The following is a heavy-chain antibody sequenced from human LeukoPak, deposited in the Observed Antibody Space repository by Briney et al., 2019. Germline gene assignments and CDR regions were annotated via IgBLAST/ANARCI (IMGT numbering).Heavy chain of an antibody. J-gene: IGHJ4*02. Sequence: SETLSLTCTVSGGSISSYYWSWIRQPPGKVLEWIGYIYTSGSTNYNPSLKSRVTISVDTSKNQFSLKLSSVTAADTAVYYCARLIPYYDFWSGYSPYYFDYWGQGTLVTVSS. D-gene: IGHD3-3*01. CDR1: GGSISSYY. CDR2: IYTSGST. CDR3: ARLIPYYDFWSGYSPYYFDY. V-gene: IGHV4-4*09.